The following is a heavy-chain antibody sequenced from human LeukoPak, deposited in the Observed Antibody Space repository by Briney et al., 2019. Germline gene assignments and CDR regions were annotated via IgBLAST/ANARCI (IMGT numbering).Heavy chain of an antibody. V-gene: IGHV1-18*01. CDR3: ARVQYSSSSGYYYYYYMDV. D-gene: IGHD6-6*01. CDR2: ISAYNGNT. Sequence: GASVKVSCKASGYTFTSYGIGWVRQAPGQGLEWMGWISAYNGNTNYAQKLQGRVTMTTDTSTSTAYMELRSLRSDDTAVYYCARVQYSSSSGYYYYYYMDVWGKGTTVTVSS. CDR1: GYTFTSYG. J-gene: IGHJ6*03.